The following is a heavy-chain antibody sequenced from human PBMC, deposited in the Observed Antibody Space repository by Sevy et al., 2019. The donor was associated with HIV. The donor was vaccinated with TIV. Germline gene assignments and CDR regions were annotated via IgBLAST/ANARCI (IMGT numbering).Heavy chain of an antibody. CDR1: GYSISSGYY. J-gene: IGHJ4*02. CDR3: ARGGLWFGELLWDY. D-gene: IGHD3-10*01. CDR2: IDHSGST. Sequence: SETLSLTCAVSGYSISSGYYWGWIRQPPGKGLEWIGSIDHSGSTYYNPSLKSRVTISVDTSKNQFSLKLSSVTAADTAGYYCARGGLWFGELLWDYWGQGTLVTVSS. V-gene: IGHV4-38-2*01.